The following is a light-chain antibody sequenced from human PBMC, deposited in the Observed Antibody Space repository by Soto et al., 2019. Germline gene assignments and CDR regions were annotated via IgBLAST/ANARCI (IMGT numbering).Light chain of an antibody. V-gene: IGLV2-14*03. J-gene: IGLJ3*02. CDR2: DVG. Sequence: QSALTQPASVSGSPGQSITISCTGTSSDVGGYNYVSWYQQHPGKAPKLMLYDVGSRPSGVSNRFSGSKSGNTAALTISGLQAEDEADYYCCSYTSSTTWVVGGGTKVTVL. CDR1: SSDVGGYNY. CDR3: CSYTSSTTWV.